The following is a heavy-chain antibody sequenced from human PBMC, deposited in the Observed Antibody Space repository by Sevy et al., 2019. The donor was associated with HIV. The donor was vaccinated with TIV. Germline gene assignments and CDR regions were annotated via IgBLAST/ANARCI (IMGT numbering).Heavy chain of an antibody. CDR3: AREPQVGFREPYSLYYYYYYGMDV. J-gene: IGHJ6*02. V-gene: IGHV1-2*06. CDR2: INPNSGGT. CDR1: GYTFTGYY. D-gene: IGHD3-10*01. Sequence: ASVKVSCKASGYTFTGYYMHWVRQAPGQGLEWMGRINPNSGGTNYAQKFQGRVTTTRDTSISTAYMELGRLGSDDTAVYYCAREPQVGFREPYSLYYYYYYGMDVWGQGTTVTVSS.